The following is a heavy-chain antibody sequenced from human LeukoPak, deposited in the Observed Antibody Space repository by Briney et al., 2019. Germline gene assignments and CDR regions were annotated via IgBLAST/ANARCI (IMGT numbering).Heavy chain of an antibody. D-gene: IGHD1-20*01. CDR2: IKKDGSEE. V-gene: IGHV3-7*01. J-gene: IGHJ6*02. Sequence: PGGSLRLSCAASEITFSDYWMSWVRQAPGKGPEWVANIKKDGSEEHYVDSVKGRFTVSRDNAKNSLFLQMNSLRVEDTAVYYCATYDNWVAGDVWGQGTTVSVSS. CDR1: EITFSDYW. CDR3: ATYDNWVAGDV.